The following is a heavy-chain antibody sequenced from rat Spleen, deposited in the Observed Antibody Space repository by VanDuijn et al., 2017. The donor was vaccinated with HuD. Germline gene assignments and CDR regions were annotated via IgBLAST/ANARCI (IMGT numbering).Heavy chain of an antibody. CDR1: GFTFSNYD. V-gene: IGHV5S23*01. CDR2: ISSSGGTP. Sequence: EVQLVESDGGLVQPGRSMKLSCAVSGFTFSNYDMAWVRQAPTKGLEWVASISSSGGTPYYRDSVRGRFAISRDTAENTLYLQMSSLRSEDTATYYCARRDGYYDYWGQGVMVTVSS. D-gene: IGHD1-12*03. J-gene: IGHJ2*01. CDR3: ARRDGYYDY.